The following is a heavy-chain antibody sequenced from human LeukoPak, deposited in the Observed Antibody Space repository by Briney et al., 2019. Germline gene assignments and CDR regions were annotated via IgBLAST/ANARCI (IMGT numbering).Heavy chain of an antibody. CDR2: IIPIFGTT. J-gene: IGHJ4*02. Sequence: ASVKVSCKASGGTFSNYAISWARQAPGQGLEWMGGIIPIFGTTNYAQKSQGRVTITTDESTSTAYMELSSLRSEDTAVYYCAKDGDEGCADYWGQGTLVTVSS. CDR1: GGTFSNYA. V-gene: IGHV1-69*05. CDR3: AKDGDEGCADY. D-gene: IGHD3-10*01.